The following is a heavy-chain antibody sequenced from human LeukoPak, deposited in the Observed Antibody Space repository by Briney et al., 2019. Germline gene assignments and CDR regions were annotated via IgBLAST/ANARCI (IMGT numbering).Heavy chain of an antibody. Sequence: SETLSLTCTVSGDSIKSNNLYWGWIRQPPGKGLEWIGSINYGGDTYYNPSLKSRVTISVDTSKNQFSLKLSSVTAADTAVYYCARSTMVRGVDYWGQGTLVTVSS. CDR2: INYGGDT. CDR1: GDSIKSNNLY. D-gene: IGHD3-10*01. CDR3: ARSTMVRGVDY. J-gene: IGHJ4*02. V-gene: IGHV4-39*07.